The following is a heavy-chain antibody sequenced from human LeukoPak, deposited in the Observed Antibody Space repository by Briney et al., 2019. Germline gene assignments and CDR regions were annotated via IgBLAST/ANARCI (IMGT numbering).Heavy chain of an antibody. CDR1: GITLSNYG. V-gene: IGHV3-23*01. D-gene: IGHD3-16*01. CDR3: VRRGSKTYDFDY. J-gene: IGHJ4*02. Sequence: GSLRLSCAVSGITLSNYGMSWVRQAPGKGLEWVAGISDSGGRTNYADSVKGRFTISRDNPKNTLYLQMNSLRAEDTALYYCVRRGSKTYDFDYWGQGTLVIVSP. CDR2: ISDSGGRT.